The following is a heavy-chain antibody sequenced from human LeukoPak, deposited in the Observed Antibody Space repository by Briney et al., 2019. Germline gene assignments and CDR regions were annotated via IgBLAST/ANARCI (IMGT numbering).Heavy chain of an antibody. CDR2: IYSSGST. Sequence: SEALSLTCTVSGGSISSYYWSWIRQPPGKGLEWIGYIYSSGSTNYNPSLKSRLTISVDASKNQFSLKLTSVTAADTAVYYCARAYYYGSGSYGLDYWGQGTLVTVSS. CDR3: ARAYYYGSGSYGLDY. V-gene: IGHV4-59*01. CDR1: GGSISSYY. D-gene: IGHD3-10*01. J-gene: IGHJ4*02.